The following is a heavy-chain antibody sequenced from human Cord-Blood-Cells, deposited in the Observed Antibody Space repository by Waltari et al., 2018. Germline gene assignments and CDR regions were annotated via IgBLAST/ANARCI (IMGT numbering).Heavy chain of an antibody. CDR3: ARDAPKLTGDLNFDY. Sequence: QVQLVQSGAEVKKPGASVKVSCKASGYTFTGYYMHWVRQAPGQGLEWMGWINPNSGGTNYAQKFQGRVTMTRDTSISTAYMELSRLRSDDTAVYYCARDAPKLTGDLNFDYWGQGTLVTVSS. V-gene: IGHV1-2*02. CDR2: INPNSGGT. D-gene: IGHD7-27*01. CDR1: GYTFTGYY. J-gene: IGHJ4*02.